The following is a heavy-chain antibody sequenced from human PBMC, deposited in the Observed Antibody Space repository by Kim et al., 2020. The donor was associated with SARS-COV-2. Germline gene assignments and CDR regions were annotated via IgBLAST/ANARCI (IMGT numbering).Heavy chain of an antibody. CDR3: ARDPY. V-gene: IGHV4-59*01. CDR1: GGSISSYY. J-gene: IGHJ4*02. CDR2: IYYSGST. Sequence: SETLSLSCTVSGGSISSYYWSWIRQPPGKGLEWIGYIYYSGSTNYNPSLKSRVTISVDTSKNQFSLKLSSVTAADTAVYYCARDPYWGQGTLVTVSS.